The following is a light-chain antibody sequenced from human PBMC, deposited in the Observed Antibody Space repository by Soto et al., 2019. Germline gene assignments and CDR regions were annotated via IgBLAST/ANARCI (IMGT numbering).Light chain of an antibody. V-gene: IGLV7-43*01. CDR2: STS. CDR3: LLHHGGAQV. Sequence: QAVVTQEPSLTVSPGGTVTLTCASSTGAVTSGHSPSWFQMRPGQAPTALIYSTSNKRSWTPARFSGSLLGGKAALTLSGVQPEDEAEYDCLLHHGGAQVFGGGTKVTVL. CDR1: TGAVTSGHS. J-gene: IGLJ3*02.